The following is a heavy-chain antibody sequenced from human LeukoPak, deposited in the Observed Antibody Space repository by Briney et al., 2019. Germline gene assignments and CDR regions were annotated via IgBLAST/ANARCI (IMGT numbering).Heavy chain of an antibody. CDR2: ISSSGGST. Sequence: GGSLRLSCAASGFSFSSYAMTWVRLAPGKGLEWVSSISSSGGSTFYADSVKGRFTISRDNSGSTLFLQMNSLSAEDTALYYCAKAQRGLNWNDRNDYWGQGTLVTVSS. J-gene: IGHJ4*02. CDR1: GFSFSSYA. D-gene: IGHD1-1*01. CDR3: AKAQRGLNWNDRNDY. V-gene: IGHV3-23*01.